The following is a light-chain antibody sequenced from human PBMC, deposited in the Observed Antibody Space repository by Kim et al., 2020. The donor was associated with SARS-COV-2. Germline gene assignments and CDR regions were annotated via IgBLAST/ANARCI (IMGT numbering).Light chain of an antibody. Sequence: QAGLTQPPSVSKDLRQTATLTCTGNSNNVGNQGAAWLQQHKGHPPKLVSYKTNDRPSGISERFSASRSGNTASLTITGLQPEDEADYYCSAYDTSLSVWVFGGGTKLTVL. CDR1: SNNVGNQG. CDR2: KTN. J-gene: IGLJ3*02. CDR3: SAYDTSLSVWV. V-gene: IGLV10-54*01.